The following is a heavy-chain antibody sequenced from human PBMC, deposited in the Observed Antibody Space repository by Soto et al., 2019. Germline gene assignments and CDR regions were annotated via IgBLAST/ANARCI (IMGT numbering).Heavy chain of an antibody. J-gene: IGHJ4*02. V-gene: IGHV4-59*01. CDR1: GGSISRYY. D-gene: IGHD1-26*01. Sequence: SETLSLTCTVSGGSISRYYWSWIRQPPGKGLEWIGYIYYSGSTNYNPSLKRRVTIAVDTSKNQFSLKLSSVTAADTAVYYCARDREPDGSYWDYFDYWGQGTLVTVSS. CDR3: ARDREPDGSYWDYFDY. CDR2: IYYSGST.